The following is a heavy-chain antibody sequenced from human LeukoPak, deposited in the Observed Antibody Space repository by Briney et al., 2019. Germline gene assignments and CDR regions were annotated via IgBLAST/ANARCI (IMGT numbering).Heavy chain of an antibody. J-gene: IGHJ4*02. CDR2: INNEGSDT. CDR1: GLTFSNHW. D-gene: IGHD3-10*01. CDR3: ATKAGNYQERVSLDY. Sequence: GGSLRLSCVVSGLTFSNHWMHWVRQAPGKGLVWVPHINNEGSDTRYADSVKGRFTISRDNGKNTVYLQMNSLRADDAAVYYCATKAGNYQERVSLDYWGQGILVTVSS. V-gene: IGHV3-74*01.